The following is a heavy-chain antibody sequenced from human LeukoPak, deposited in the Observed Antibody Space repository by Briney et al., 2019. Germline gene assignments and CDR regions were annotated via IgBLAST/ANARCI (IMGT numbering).Heavy chain of an antibody. CDR1: GGSFSGYY. CDR3: ARGPPLFYSSSFRY. D-gene: IGHD6-6*01. J-gene: IGHJ4*02. V-gene: IGHV4-34*01. CDR2: INHSGST. Sequence: SETLSLTCAVYGGSFSGYYWSWIRQPPGKGLEWIGEINHSGSTNYNPSLKSRVTISVDTSKNQFSLKLSSVTAADTAVYYCARGPPLFYSSSFRYWGQGTLVTVSS.